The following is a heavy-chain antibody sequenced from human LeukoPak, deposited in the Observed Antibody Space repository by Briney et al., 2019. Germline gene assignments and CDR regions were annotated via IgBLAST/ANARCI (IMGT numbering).Heavy chain of an antibody. V-gene: IGHV1-18*01. CDR1: GYTFTSYG. J-gene: IGHJ5*02. D-gene: IGHD2-2*01. Sequence: GASVKVSCKASGYTFTSYGISWVRQAPGQGLEWMGWISAYNGNTNYAQKLQGRVTMTTDTSTSTAYMELRSLRSDDTAVYYCARGVVVPAADWNWFDPWGQGTLVTVSS. CDR3: ARGVVVPAADWNWFDP. CDR2: ISAYNGNT.